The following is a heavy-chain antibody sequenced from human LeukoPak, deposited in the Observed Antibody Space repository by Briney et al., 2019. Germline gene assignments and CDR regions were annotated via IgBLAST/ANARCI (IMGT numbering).Heavy chain of an antibody. CDR1: GFTFDDYG. Sequence: GGSLRLSCAASGFTFDDYGMSWVRQDPGKGLDWVSGINWNGGSTGYADSVKGRFTISRDNAKNSLYLQMNSLRAEDTALYYCARDSYSGSYSYFDYWGQGTLVTVSS. J-gene: IGHJ4*02. D-gene: IGHD1-26*01. V-gene: IGHV3-20*04. CDR3: ARDSYSGSYSYFDY. CDR2: INWNGGST.